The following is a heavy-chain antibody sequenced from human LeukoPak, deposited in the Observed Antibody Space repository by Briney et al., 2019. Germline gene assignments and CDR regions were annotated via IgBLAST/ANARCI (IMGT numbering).Heavy chain of an antibody. CDR1: GFTFSTYV. Sequence: EGSLRLSCSVSGFTFSTYVMHWVRQAPGKGLEYVSAISSNGDNTYYADSVKGRFTISRDNSKNTLYLQMSSLRANDTAVYYCVRGTGYWGQGTLVTVSS. CDR2: ISSNGDNT. J-gene: IGHJ4*02. CDR3: VRGTGY. V-gene: IGHV3-64D*06.